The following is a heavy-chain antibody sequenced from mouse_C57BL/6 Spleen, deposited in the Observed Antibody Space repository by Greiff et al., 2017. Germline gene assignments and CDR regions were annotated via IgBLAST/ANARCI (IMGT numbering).Heavy chain of an antibody. V-gene: IGHV1-22*01. D-gene: IGHD3-2*02. CDR2: INPNNGGT. Sequence: EVKLQESGPELVKPGASVKMSCKASGYTFTDYNMHWVKQSHGKSLEWIGYINPNNGGTSYNQKFKGKATLTVNKSSSTAYMELRSLTSEDSAVYYCAQTAQATYYAMDYWGQGTSVTVSS. CDR3: AQTAQATYYAMDY. CDR1: GYTFTDYN. J-gene: IGHJ4*01.